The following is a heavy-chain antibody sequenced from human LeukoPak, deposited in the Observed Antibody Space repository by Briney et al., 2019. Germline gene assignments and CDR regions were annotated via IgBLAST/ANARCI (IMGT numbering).Heavy chain of an antibody. V-gene: IGHV3-66*01. J-gene: IGHJ4*02. CDR2: VYSGGST. CDR3: ARDLLEWYFDY. CDR1: GLTVSSTY. D-gene: IGHD3-3*01. Sequence: GGSLRLSCAASGLTVSSTYMSWVRQTPGKGLEWVSVVYSGGSTYYADSVKGRFTISRDNSKNTLYLQMNSLRAEDTAVYYCARDLLEWYFDYWGQGTLVTVSS.